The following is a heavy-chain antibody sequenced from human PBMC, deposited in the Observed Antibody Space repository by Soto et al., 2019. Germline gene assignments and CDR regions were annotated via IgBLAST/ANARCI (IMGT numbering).Heavy chain of an antibody. CDR2: ISSSSSYT. CDR1: GFTFSDYY. J-gene: IGHJ3*02. D-gene: IGHD1-26*01. V-gene: IGHV3-11*06. Sequence: GSLRLSCAASGFTFSDYYMSWIRQTPGKGLEWVSYISSSSSYTNYADSVKGRFTISRDNAKNSLYLQMNSLRAEDTAVYYCARGDSGWELPTPNDAFDIWGQGTMVTVSS. CDR3: ARGDSGWELPTPNDAFDI.